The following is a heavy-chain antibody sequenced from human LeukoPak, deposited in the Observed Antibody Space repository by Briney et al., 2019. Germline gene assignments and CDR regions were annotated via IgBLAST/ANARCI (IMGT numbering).Heavy chain of an antibody. CDR2: ISGSGGST. CDR1: GFTFSNYA. CDR3: AKLPLGEDDILTGSHYYYYYMDV. J-gene: IGHJ6*03. V-gene: IGHV3-23*01. D-gene: IGHD3-9*01. Sequence: GGSLRLSCAASGFTFSNYAMSWVRQAPGKGLEWVSAISGSGGSTYYADSVKGRFTISRDNSKNTLYLQMNSLRAEDTAVYYCAKLPLGEDDILTGSHYYYYYMDVWGKGTTVTISS.